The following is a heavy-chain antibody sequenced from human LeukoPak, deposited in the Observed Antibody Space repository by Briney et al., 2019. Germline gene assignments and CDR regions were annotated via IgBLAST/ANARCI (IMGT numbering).Heavy chain of an antibody. CDR1: GFTFSSYS. CDR3: AKGGGYEAQYYYYYLDV. J-gene: IGHJ6*03. CDR2: IRYDGSNK. D-gene: IGHD5-12*01. Sequence: GGSLRLSCAASGFTFSSYSMHWVRQAPDKGLEWVAFIRYDGSNKYYADSVKGRFTISRDNSKNTLYLQMKSPRAEDTAVYYCAKGGGYEAQYYYYYLDVWGKGTTVTISS. V-gene: IGHV3-30*02.